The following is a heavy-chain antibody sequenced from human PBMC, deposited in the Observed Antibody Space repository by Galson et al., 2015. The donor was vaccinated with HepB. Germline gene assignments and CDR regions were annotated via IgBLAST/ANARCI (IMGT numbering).Heavy chain of an antibody. J-gene: IGHJ6*02. CDR1: GFTFSSYA. D-gene: IGHD2-15*01. CDR2: ISYDGSNK. Sequence: SLRLSCAASGFTFSSYAMHWVRQAPGKGLEWVAVISYDGSNKYYADSVKGRFTISRDNSKNTLYLQMNSLRAEDTAVYYCARSCSGGSCYSGYSGYYGMDVWGQGTTVTVSS. CDR3: ARSCSGGSCYSGYSGYYGMDV. V-gene: IGHV3-30-3*01.